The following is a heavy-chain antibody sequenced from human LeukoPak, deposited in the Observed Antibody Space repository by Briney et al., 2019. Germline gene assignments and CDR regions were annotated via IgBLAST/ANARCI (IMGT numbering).Heavy chain of an antibody. J-gene: IGHJ3*01. CDR3: ARWKIELEMNAFDF. D-gene: IGHD6-6*01. V-gene: IGHV3-7*01. CDR1: GVTFRTYW. Sequence: GGTLRLSCAASGVTFRTYWRSWIGQAPGKEPEWVGDINQDGSEEYYLQSAHGRFTFSRDNAQNTVFLPMTYLIADDTAVYYCARWKIELEMNAFDFWGQGTVVTVSS. CDR2: INQDGSEE.